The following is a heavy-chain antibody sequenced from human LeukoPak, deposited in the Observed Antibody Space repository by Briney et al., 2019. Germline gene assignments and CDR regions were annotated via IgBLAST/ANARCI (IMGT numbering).Heavy chain of an antibody. V-gene: IGHV3-48*03. CDR3: ARDHRGIFSPFDY. Sequence: PGGSLRLSCEVSGFTFRSYEMNWVRQAPGKGLEWISYISSSYSTVYYADSVKGRFTISRDNAKNSLYLQMNSLRAEDTAVYYCARDHRGIFSPFDYWGQGTLVTVSS. CDR1: GFTFRSYE. CDR2: ISSSYSTV. J-gene: IGHJ4*02.